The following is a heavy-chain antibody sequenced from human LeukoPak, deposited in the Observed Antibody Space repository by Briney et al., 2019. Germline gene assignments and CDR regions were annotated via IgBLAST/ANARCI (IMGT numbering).Heavy chain of an antibody. CDR1: GGSISSGGYY. V-gene: IGHV4-31*03. CDR2: IHHSGST. Sequence: SETLSLTCTVSGGSISSGGYYWSWIRQHPGKGLEWIGYIHHSGSTYYNPSLKSRLIISLDTSKNQFSLKLSSVTAADTAVYYCARDSQLGTFDYWGQGTLVTVSS. J-gene: IGHJ4*02. D-gene: IGHD7-27*01. CDR3: ARDSQLGTFDY.